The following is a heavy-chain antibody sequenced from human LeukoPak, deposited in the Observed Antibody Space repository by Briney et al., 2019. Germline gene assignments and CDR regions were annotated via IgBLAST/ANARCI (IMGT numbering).Heavy chain of an antibody. CDR1: GYSFTSYW. Sequence: GESLKISCKGSGYSFTSYWIGWVRQVPGKGLEWMGIIYPGDSDARYSPSFQGQVTISADKSISTAYLQWSSLKASDTAMYYCARHHSGSIAARQPPYYYYYMDVWGKGTTVTVSS. CDR2: IYPGDSDA. V-gene: IGHV5-51*01. D-gene: IGHD6-6*01. J-gene: IGHJ6*03. CDR3: ARHHSGSIAARQPPYYYYYMDV.